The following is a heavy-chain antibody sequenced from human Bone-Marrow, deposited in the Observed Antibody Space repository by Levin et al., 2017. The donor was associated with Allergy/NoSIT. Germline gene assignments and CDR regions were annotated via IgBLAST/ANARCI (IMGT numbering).Heavy chain of an antibody. CDR1: GGSISSIY. V-gene: IGHV4-59*08. J-gene: IGHJ5*02. Sequence: SQTLSLTCYVSGGSISSIYWSWIRQPPGKGLEWIGYIYDSGRTKYNPSLRSRVTISTDTSKNQFSLRLSSVTAADAAVYYCARHDSSARGSFDPWGQGTLVTVSS. D-gene: IGHD6-19*01. CDR3: ARHDSSARGSFDP. CDR2: IYDSGRT.